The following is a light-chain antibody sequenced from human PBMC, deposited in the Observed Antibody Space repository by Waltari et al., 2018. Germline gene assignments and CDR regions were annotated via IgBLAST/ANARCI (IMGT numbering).Light chain of an antibody. CDR2: EVS. V-gene: IGKV2-29*02. Sequence: EIIMSQTPLSLAVTPGQPATIPCKSSQSLLHRNGKTFLFWYLQKSGQSPQLLISEVSRRFSGVPDRFSGSGSGTDFALRISRVEADDVGVYYCMQGTQLPWTFGQGTKVEIK. J-gene: IGKJ1*01. CDR3: MQGTQLPWT. CDR1: QSLLHRNGKTF.